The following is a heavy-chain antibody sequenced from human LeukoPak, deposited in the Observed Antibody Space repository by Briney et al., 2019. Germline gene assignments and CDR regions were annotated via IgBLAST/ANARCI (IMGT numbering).Heavy chain of an antibody. Sequence: GGSLRLSCTASGFTFSSYWMSWVRQAPGKGLEWVANINQDGSQKYYVDSVKGRFTISRDNAKNTLYLQMNSLRAEDTAVYYCAKVPQTTTVTHFDYWGQGTLVTVSS. CDR3: AKVPQTTTVTHFDY. D-gene: IGHD4-11*01. CDR1: GFTFSSYW. CDR2: INQDGSQK. V-gene: IGHV3-7*03. J-gene: IGHJ4*02.